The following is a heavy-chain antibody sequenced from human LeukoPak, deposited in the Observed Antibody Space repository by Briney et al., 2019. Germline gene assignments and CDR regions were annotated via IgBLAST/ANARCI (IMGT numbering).Heavy chain of an antibody. CDR3: AKCPPYSSSCYEFDP. J-gene: IGHJ5*02. D-gene: IGHD6-13*01. CDR1: GFTFSSYA. V-gene: IGHV3-23*01. CDR2: ISGSGGST. Sequence: GGSLRLSCAASGFTFSSYAMSWVRQAPGKGLEWVSAISGSGGSTFYADSVKGRFTISRDNSKNTLSLQMNSLRAEDAAVYFCAKCPPYSSSCYEFDPWGQGTLVTVSS.